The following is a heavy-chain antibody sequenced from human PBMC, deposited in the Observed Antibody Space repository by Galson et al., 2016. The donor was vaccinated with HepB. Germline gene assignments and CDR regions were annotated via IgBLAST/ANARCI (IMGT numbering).Heavy chain of an antibody. J-gene: IGHJ4*02. Sequence: SLRLSCAASGFSCSRYWMSWVRQAPGKGLEWVANIKQDGSEKYYVDSVKGRGTISRDNAKPSLSLQMNSLRAEDTAVYYCASAWTGGYVCYFDSWGQGTLVTVSS. V-gene: IGHV3-7*03. CDR3: ASAWTGGYVCYFDS. D-gene: IGHD3/OR15-3a*01. CDR1: GFSCSRYW. CDR2: IKQDGSEK.